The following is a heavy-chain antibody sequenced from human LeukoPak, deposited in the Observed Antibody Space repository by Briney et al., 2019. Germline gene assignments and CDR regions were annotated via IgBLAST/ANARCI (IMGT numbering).Heavy chain of an antibody. CDR3: ARGTWIQLWLIDY. J-gene: IGHJ4*02. V-gene: IGHV3-48*01. Sequence: GGSLRLSCAASGFTFSSYNMNWVRQAPGKGLERVSYISSSSSVIYYADSVKGRFTISRDNAKNSLYLQMNGLRAEDTAVYYCARGTWIQLWLIDYWGQGTLVTVSS. CDR2: ISSSSSVI. CDR1: GFTFSSYN. D-gene: IGHD5-18*01.